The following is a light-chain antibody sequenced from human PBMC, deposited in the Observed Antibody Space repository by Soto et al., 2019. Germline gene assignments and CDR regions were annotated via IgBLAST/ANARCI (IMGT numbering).Light chain of an antibody. J-gene: IGKJ1*01. CDR1: QSVSSNT. CDR2: GAS. V-gene: IGKV3-20*01. Sequence: ETVLTQSPGTLSLSPGERATLSCRASQSVSSNTLAGYQQKPGQAPRLLIYGASIRAAGIPDRFSGSGSGTDFTLTVTRLEPDDFAVYYCQQYGTSPSWTFGQGTKVEIK. CDR3: QQYGTSPSWT.